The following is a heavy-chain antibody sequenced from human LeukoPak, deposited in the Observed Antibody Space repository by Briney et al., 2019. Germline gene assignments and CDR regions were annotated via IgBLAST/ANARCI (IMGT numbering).Heavy chain of an antibody. CDR2: INKDGREQ. CDR1: GFTFSSYA. D-gene: IGHD5-24*01. V-gene: IGHV3-7*01. Sequence: GGSLRLSCAASGFTFSSYAMNWVRQAPGKGLEWVANINKDGREQYYADSVKGRFIISRDNAKNSLFLQMNSLTAEDPGVYYCARLRDGDWGQGTLVTVSS. J-gene: IGHJ4*02. CDR3: ARLRDGD.